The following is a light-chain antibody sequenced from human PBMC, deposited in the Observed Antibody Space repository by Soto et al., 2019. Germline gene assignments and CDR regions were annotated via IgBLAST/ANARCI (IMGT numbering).Light chain of an antibody. J-gene: IGKJ4*01. CDR3: QQYNNWPLT. Sequence: EIVLTQSPGTLSLSPGERATLSCRASRSVSSSYLAWYQQKPGQAPRLLIYGASTRATGIPARFSGSGSGTEFTLTISSLQSEDFAVYYCQQYNNWPLTFGGGTKVEIK. CDR2: GAS. V-gene: IGKV3-15*01. CDR1: RSVSSSY.